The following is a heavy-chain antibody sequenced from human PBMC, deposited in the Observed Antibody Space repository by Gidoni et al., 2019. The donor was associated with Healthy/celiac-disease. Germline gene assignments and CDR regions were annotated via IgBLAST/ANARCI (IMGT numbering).Heavy chain of an antibody. Sequence: QVQLQESGPGLVKPSGTLYLTCAVSGGSISSSNWWSWVRQPPGKGLEWIGEIYHSGSTNYNPSLKSRVTISVDKSKNQFSLKLSSVTAADTAVYYCARDLYYYGSGGVVRFDPWGQGTLVTVSS. CDR1: GGSISSSNW. J-gene: IGHJ5*02. CDR3: ARDLYYYGSGGVVRFDP. D-gene: IGHD3-10*01. V-gene: IGHV4-4*02. CDR2: IYHSGST.